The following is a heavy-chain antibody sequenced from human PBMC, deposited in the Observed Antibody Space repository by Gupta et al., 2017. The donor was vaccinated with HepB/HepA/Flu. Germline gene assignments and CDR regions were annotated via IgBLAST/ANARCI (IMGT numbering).Heavy chain of an antibody. V-gene: IGHV3-48*03. Sequence: EVQLVESGGGLVKPGGSLRLACAASGFPFSRNDSNWVRQAPGKGLEWVSYMSSSGGLIYYADSVKGRFTISRDNAKNSLYLQMDSLRAEDTAVYYCATNPGGATVHFDNWGQGTLVTVSS. J-gene: IGHJ4*02. CDR2: MSSSGGLI. CDR3: ATNPGGATVHFDN. CDR1: GFPFSRND. D-gene: IGHD4-17*01.